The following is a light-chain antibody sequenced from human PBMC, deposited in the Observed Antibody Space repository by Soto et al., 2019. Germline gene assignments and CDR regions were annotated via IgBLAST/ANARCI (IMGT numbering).Light chain of an antibody. CDR2: EVS. V-gene: IGLV2-14*01. CDR1: SSDIGDYNY. Sequence: QSALTQPASVSGSPGQSITISCTGISSDIGDYNYVSWYQQHPGKAPKLMIYEVSNWPSGVSNRFSGSKSGNTASLTISGLLAEDEADYYCSSYTSSNTLDYVFGTGTKLTVL. CDR3: SSYTSSNTLDYV. J-gene: IGLJ1*01.